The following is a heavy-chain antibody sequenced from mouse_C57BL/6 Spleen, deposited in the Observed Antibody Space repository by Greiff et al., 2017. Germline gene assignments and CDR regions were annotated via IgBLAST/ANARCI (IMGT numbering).Heavy chain of an antibody. J-gene: IGHJ4*01. V-gene: IGHV7-3*01. CDR3: AIGIYYGYDGYAMDY. CDR1: GFTFTDYY. Sequence: DVKLVESGGGLVQPGGSLSLSCAASGFTFTDYYMSWVRQPPGKALEWLGFIRNKANGYTTEYSASVKGRFTISRDNSQSILYLQMNALRAEDSATYYCAIGIYYGYDGYAMDYWGQGTSVTVSS. CDR2: IRNKANGYTT. D-gene: IGHD2-2*01.